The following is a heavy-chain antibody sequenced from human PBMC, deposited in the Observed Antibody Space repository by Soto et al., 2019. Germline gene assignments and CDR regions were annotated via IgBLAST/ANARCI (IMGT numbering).Heavy chain of an antibody. J-gene: IGHJ4*02. CDR3: ASQWAAAGTINY. Sequence: PGGSLRLSCAASGFTFSSFAMHWVRQAPGKGPEWVAILSYDGRNKYYADSVKGRFTISRDNSKNTLYLQMNSLRAEDTAVYYCASQWAAAGTINYWGQGTLVTVSS. CDR1: GFTFSSFA. CDR2: LSYDGRNK. D-gene: IGHD6-13*01. V-gene: IGHV3-30*04.